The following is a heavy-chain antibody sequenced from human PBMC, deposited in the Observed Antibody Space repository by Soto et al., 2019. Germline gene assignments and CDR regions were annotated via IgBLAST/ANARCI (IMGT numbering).Heavy chain of an antibody. J-gene: IGHJ6*02. D-gene: IGHD3-10*01. CDR1: GGSVSNISDY. CDR2: IYYSGSA. Sequence: SETLSLTCTVSGGSVSNISDYWSWVRQPPGKGLEWIGYIYYSGSADYNPSLGSRATISLDTSKNQFSLKLSSVTTADTAVYYCARGVGFGYYYYHMDLWGQGTTVTVSS. CDR3: ARGVGFGYYYYHMDL. V-gene: IGHV4-61*01.